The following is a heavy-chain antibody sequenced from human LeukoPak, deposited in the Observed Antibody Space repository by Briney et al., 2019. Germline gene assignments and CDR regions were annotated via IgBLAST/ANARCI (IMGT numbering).Heavy chain of an antibody. D-gene: IGHD2-2*01. J-gene: IGHJ4*02. V-gene: IGHV1-69*05. Sequence: RASVKVSCKASGDSLSSHGFTWARQAPGQGLEWMGGIIPMFGTVKYAQKFQGRVTITTDESTSTAYMELSSLRSEDTAVYYCAGCSSTSCYARGDYWGQGTLVTVSS. CDR1: GDSLSSHG. CDR2: IIPMFGTV. CDR3: AGCSSTSCYARGDY.